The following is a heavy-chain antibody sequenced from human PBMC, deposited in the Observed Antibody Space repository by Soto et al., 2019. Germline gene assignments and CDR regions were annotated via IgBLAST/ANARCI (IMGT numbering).Heavy chain of an antibody. J-gene: IGHJ6*03. CDR3: ARVRGGDYYMDV. Sequence: SETLSLTCTVSGGSISSYYWSWIRQPPGKGLEWIGYIYYSGSTNYNPSLKSRVTISVDTSKNQFSLKLSSVTAADTAVYYCARVRGGDYYMDVWGKGTTVTVSS. CDR1: GGSISSYY. V-gene: IGHV4-59*01. CDR2: IYYSGST. D-gene: IGHD2-21*01.